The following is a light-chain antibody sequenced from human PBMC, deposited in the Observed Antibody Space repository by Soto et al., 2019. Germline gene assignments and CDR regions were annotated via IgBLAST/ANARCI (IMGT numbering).Light chain of an antibody. J-gene: IGKJ1*01. V-gene: IGKV3-20*01. Sequence: EIVLTQSPGTLSLSPGERATLSCRASQSVSNNYLAWYQQKPGQAPRLLIYGASNRATGIPDRFSGSGSGTDFTLTISRMEAEDFAVYYCQQYGSAGTCGQGTKVEIK. CDR1: QSVSNNY. CDR2: GAS. CDR3: QQYGSAGT.